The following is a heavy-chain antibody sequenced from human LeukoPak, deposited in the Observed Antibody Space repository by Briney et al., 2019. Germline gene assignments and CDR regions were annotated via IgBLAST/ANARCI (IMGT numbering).Heavy chain of an antibody. CDR3: ARVRWELLPSSFDY. V-gene: IGHV4-38-2*02. CDR2: IYHIGST. D-gene: IGHD1-26*01. CDR1: GYSISSGYY. J-gene: IGHJ4*02. Sequence: ASETLSLTCTVSGYSISSGYYWGWIRQPPGKGLEWIGSIYHIGSTYYNPSLKSRVTISVDTSKNQFSLKLSSVTAADTAVYYCARVRWELLPSSFDYWGQGTLVTVSS.